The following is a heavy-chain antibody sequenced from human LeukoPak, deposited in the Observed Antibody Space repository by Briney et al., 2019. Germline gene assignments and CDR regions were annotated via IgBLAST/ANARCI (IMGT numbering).Heavy chain of an antibody. CDR1: GFTFSSDS. CDR3: ASTYYYDSSGYSPEY. Sequence: GGCLRLSCAASGFTFSSDSMNWVRQAPGKGLEWVSSISSSISFIYYADSLKGRFTISRDNAKNSLYLQMNSLRAEDTAVYYCASTYYYDSSGYSPEYWGQGTLVTVSS. D-gene: IGHD3-22*01. CDR2: ISSSISFI. J-gene: IGHJ4*02. V-gene: IGHV3-21*01.